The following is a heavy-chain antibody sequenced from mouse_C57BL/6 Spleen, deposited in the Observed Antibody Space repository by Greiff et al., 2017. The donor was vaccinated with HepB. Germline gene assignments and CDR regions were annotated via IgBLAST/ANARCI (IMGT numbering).Heavy chain of an antibody. CDR3: ARRLPIYYDYDLYAMDY. Sequence: QVQLQQPGAELVKPGASVKLSCKASGYTFTSYWMQWVKQRPGQGLEWIGEIDPSDSYTNYNQKFKGKATLTVEPSSSTAYMQLSSLTSEDSAVYYCARRLPIYYDYDLYAMDYWGQGTSVTVSS. CDR1: GYTFTSYW. CDR2: IDPSDSYT. J-gene: IGHJ4*01. D-gene: IGHD2-4*01. V-gene: IGHV1-50*01.